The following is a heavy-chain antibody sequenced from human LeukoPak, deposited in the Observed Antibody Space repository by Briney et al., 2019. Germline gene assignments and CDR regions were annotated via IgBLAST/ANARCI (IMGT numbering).Heavy chain of an antibody. CDR1: RFTFSSYA. J-gene: IGHJ4*01. Sequence: GGSLRLSCAASRFTFSSYAMSWVREAPGEGPEWVSAISGSGGSTYYADSVKGRFTISRDNSKNTLYLQMNSLRAEDTAVYYCAKASSGWTGEHYFDDWGQGTLVTVPS. V-gene: IGHV3-23*01. CDR2: ISGSGGST. CDR3: AKASSGWTGEHYFDD. D-gene: IGHD6-19*01.